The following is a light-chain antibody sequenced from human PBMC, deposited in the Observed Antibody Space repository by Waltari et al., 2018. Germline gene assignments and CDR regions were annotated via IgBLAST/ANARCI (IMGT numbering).Light chain of an antibody. CDR1: QSIGSD. CDR2: GAS. Sequence: EIVMTQSPATLSVSPGERATLSCRASQSIGSDLAWYQQKPGQAPSLLTHGASTRVTGVPARFSGSGSGTDFTLTISSLQSEDFGVYYCQQYNKWPPYTFGQGTKLEIK. CDR3: QQYNKWPPYT. J-gene: IGKJ2*01. V-gene: IGKV3-15*01.